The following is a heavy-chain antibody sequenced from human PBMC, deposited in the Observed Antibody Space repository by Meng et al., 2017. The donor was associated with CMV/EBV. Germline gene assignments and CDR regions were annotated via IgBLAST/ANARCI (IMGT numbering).Heavy chain of an antibody. V-gene: IGHV4-34*01. CDR2: INHSGST. Sequence: SEILSLTCAVYGGSFSGYYWSWIRQPPGKGLEWIGEINHSGSTNYNPSLKSRVTISVDTSKNQFSLKLSSVTAADTAVYYCARVGWAAAPSGGVDYWGQGTLVTVSS. CDR1: GGSFSGYY. D-gene: IGHD2-2*01. J-gene: IGHJ4*02. CDR3: ARVGWAAAPSGGVDY.